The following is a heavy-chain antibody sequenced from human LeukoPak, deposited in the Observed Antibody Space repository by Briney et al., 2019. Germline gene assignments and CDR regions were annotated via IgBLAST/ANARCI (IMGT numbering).Heavy chain of an antibody. CDR3: AKVPRSIAVAVSFDY. D-gene: IGHD6-19*01. CDR2: ISGGGGST. Sequence: GGSLRLSCAASGFTFSTYAMTWVRQAPGKGLEWVSAISGGGGSTYYADSVKGRFTISRDNSKNTLYLQMNSLRAEDTAVYYCAKVPRSIAVAVSFDYWGQGTLVTVSS. CDR1: GFTFSTYA. V-gene: IGHV3-23*01. J-gene: IGHJ4*02.